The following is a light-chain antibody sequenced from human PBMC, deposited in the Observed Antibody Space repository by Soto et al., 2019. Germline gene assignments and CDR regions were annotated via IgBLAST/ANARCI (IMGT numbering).Light chain of an antibody. CDR1: SIHVCGYNY. CDR2: DVS. Sequence: QSVPTQPRPGSGTPGHSVTISRTRTSIHVCGYNYVSWYQEQPGKAPKLMIYDVSKRPSGVPDRFSGSKSGNTASLTISGLQAEDEADYYCCSYAGSYSYVFGTGTKVTV. CDR3: CSYAGSYSYV. J-gene: IGLJ1*01. V-gene: IGLV2-11*01.